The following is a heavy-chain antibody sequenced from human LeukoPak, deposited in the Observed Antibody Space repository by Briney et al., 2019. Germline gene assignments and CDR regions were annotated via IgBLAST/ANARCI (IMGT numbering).Heavy chain of an antibody. Sequence: SETLSLTCTVSGGSIRSYYWSWIRQPPGKGLEWVGYINYSGRTNYNPSLKSGVTISVDTSKNQVSLKLSSGTAAATALYYCARESGGSYYDYWGQGTRVTVSS. V-gene: IGHV4-59*01. CDR3: ARESGGSYYDY. CDR1: GGSIRSYY. CDR2: INYSGRT. J-gene: IGHJ4*02. D-gene: IGHD3-16*01.